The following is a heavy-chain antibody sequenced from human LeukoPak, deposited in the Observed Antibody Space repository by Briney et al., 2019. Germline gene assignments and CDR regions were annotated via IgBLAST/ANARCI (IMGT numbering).Heavy chain of an antibody. Sequence: PSETLSLTCAVSDDSFSSHYWTWVRQPPGKGLEWIGYISYIGTTNYNPSLKSRVTISVDTSKNQFSLKLTSVTAADTAVYYCARDLVTVTKGFDIWGQGTMVSVSS. D-gene: IGHD4-17*01. CDR2: ISYIGTT. V-gene: IGHV4-59*11. J-gene: IGHJ3*02. CDR3: ARDLVTVTKGFDI. CDR1: DDSFSSHY.